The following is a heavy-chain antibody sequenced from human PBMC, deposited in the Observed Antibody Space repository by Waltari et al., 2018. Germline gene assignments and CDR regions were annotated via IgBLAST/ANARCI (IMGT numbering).Heavy chain of an antibody. Sequence: QVQLQESGPGLVKPSQTLSLTCTVSGGSISSGSYYWSWIRQPAGKGLEWIGRIYTSGSTNYNPSRKSRVTISVDTSKNQFSLKLSSGTAADTAVYYCARELSFGGYFDYWGQGTLVTVSS. CDR3: ARELSFGGYFDY. CDR2: IYTSGST. V-gene: IGHV4-61*02. CDR1: GGSISSGSYY. D-gene: IGHD3-10*01. J-gene: IGHJ4*02.